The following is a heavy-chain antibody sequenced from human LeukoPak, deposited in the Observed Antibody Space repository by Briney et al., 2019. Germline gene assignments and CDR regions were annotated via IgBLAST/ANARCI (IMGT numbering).Heavy chain of an antibody. V-gene: IGHV4-34*01. CDR3: ARSYYDILTGSEFDY. CDR2: INHSGST. Sequence: PSETLSLTCAVYGGSFSGYYWSWIRQPPGKGLEWIGEINHSGSTNYNPSLKSRVTISVDTSKNQFSLKLSSVTAADTAVYYCARSYYDILTGSEFDYWGQGTLVTASS. J-gene: IGHJ4*02. D-gene: IGHD3-9*01. CDR1: GGSFSGYY.